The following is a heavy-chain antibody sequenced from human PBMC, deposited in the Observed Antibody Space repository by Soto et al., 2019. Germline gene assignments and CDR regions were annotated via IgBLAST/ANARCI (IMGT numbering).Heavy chain of an antibody. J-gene: IGHJ6*02. CDR3: ARQMMDYYYYGMDV. CDR2: IYYSGST. CDR1: GGSISSSSYY. D-gene: IGHD3-16*01. Sequence: TLSLTCTVSGGSISSSSYYWGWIRQPPGKGLEWIGSIYYSGSTYYNPSLKSRVTISVDTSKNQFSLKLSSVTAADTAVYYCARQMMDYYYYGMDVWGQGTTVTVSS. V-gene: IGHV4-39*01.